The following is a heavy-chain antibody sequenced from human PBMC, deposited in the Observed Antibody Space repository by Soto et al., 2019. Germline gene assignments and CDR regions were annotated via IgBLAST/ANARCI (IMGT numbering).Heavy chain of an antibody. CDR2: IRSKTYGGTT. Sequence: PGGSLRLSCSASGVTFADYTMSWFRQAPGKGLECVGFIRSKTYGGTTKYAASVKGRFTISRDDSKSIAYLQMNSLETEDTAVYYCTRNKHAMIGSGFDYWGQGTLVTV. J-gene: IGHJ4*02. V-gene: IGHV3-49*03. CDR3: TRNKHAMIGSGFDY. D-gene: IGHD3-16*01. CDR1: GVTFADYT.